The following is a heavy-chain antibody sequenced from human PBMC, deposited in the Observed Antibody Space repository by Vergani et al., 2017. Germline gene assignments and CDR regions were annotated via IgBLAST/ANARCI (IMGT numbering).Heavy chain of an antibody. CDR1: GFTFSSYG. CDR2: IWYDGSNK. CDR3: AKAAGRGVITNYYYYGMDV. J-gene: IGHJ6*02. Sequence: QVQLVESGGGVVQPGRSLRLSCAASGFTFSSYGMHWVRQAPGKGLEWVAVIWYDGSNKYYADSVKGRFTISRDNSKNTLYLQMNSLRAEDTAVYYCAKAAGRGVITNYYYYGMDVWGQGTTVTVSS. V-gene: IGHV3-33*06. D-gene: IGHD3-10*01.